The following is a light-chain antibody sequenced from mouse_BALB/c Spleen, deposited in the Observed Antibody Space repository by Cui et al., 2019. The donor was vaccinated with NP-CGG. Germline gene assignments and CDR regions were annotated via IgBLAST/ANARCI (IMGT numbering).Light chain of an antibody. CDR3: ALWYSTHWV. CDR1: TGAVTTSHY. V-gene: IGLV1*01. J-gene: IGLJ1*01. CDR2: GTN. Sequence: QDVVTQESALTTSPGETVTLTCRSSTGAVTTSHYANWVQEKPDHLFTGLIGGTNNRAPGVPARFSGSLIGDKAALTITGAQTEDEAIYFCALWYSTHWVFGGGTKLTVL.